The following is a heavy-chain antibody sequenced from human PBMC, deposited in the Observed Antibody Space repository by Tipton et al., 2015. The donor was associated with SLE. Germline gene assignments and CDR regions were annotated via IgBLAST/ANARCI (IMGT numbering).Heavy chain of an antibody. Sequence: STISRDNSKNTLYLQMNSLRAEDTAVYYCAKEAVPKYYYDSSVNWGQGTLVTVSS. D-gene: IGHD3-22*01. V-gene: IGHV3-23*01. CDR3: AKEAVPKYYYDSSVN. J-gene: IGHJ1*01.